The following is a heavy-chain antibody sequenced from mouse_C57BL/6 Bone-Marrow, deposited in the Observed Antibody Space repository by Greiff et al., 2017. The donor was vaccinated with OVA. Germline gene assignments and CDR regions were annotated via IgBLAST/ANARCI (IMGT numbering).Heavy chain of an antibody. J-gene: IGHJ1*03. Sequence: QVQLQQSGAELARPGASVKLSCKASGYTFTSYGISWVKQRTGQGLEWIGEIYPRSGNTYYNEKFKGKATLTADKSSSTAYMELRSLTSEYSAVDFCARLATVVATNWYFDVWGTGTTVTVSS. CDR1: GYTFTSYG. CDR3: ARLATVVATNWYFDV. D-gene: IGHD1-1*01. V-gene: IGHV1-81*01. CDR2: IYPRSGNT.